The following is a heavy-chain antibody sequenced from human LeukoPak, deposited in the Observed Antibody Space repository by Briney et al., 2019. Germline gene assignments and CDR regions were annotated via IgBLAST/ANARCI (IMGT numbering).Heavy chain of an antibody. CDR1: GYSFTSYW. Sequence: PGGSLRLSCKGSGYSFTSYWIGWVRQMPGKGLEWMGIIYPGDSDTRYSPSFQGQATISADKSISTAYLQWSSLKASDTAMYYCARSSVVVAARYFDYWGQGTLVTVSS. V-gene: IGHV5-51*01. D-gene: IGHD2-15*01. J-gene: IGHJ4*02. CDR3: ARSSVVVAARYFDY. CDR2: IYPGDSDT.